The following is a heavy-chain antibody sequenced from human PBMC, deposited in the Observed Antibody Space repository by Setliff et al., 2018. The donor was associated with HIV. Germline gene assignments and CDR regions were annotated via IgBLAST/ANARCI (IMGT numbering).Heavy chain of an antibody. CDR2: IGGSGGST. J-gene: IGHJ4*02. CDR3: AKDRGHNFWSGYSDY. D-gene: IGHD3-3*01. Sequence: GGSLRLSCAASGFTFRSYGMHWVRQAPGKGLEWVAAIGGSGGSTYYADSMKGRFTVSRENPKNTLYLEMDSLRAEDTAVYYCAKDRGHNFWSGYSDYWGQGTLVTVSS. CDR1: GFTFRSYG. V-gene: IGHV3-23*01.